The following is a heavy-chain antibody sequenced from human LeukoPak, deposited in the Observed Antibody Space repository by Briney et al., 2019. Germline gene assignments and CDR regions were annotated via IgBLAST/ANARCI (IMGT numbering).Heavy chain of an antibody. CDR2: IIPILGIA. CDR1: GYTFTNYN. Sequence: ASVKVSCRASGYTFTNYNIAWVRQAPGQGLEWMGRIIPILGIANYAQKFQGRVTITADKSTSTAYMELSSLRSEDTAVYYCAPAGGGGDTDYWGQGTLVTVSS. D-gene: IGHD2-21*01. J-gene: IGHJ4*02. CDR3: APAGGGGDTDY. V-gene: IGHV1-69*02.